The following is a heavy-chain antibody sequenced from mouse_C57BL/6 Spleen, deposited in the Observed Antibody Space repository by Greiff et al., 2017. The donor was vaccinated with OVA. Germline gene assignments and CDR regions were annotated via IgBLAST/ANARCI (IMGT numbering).Heavy chain of an antibody. Sequence: VKVVESGAELVKPGASVKISCKASGYAFSNYWMNWVKQRPGQGLEWIGQIYPGDGDTNYNGKFKGKATLTADKSSSTAYMQLSSLTSEDSAVYFCARGGGYDAMDYWGQRTSVTVSS. CDR2: IYPGDGDT. CDR3: ARGGGYDAMDY. CDR1: GYAFSNYW. J-gene: IGHJ4*01. V-gene: IGHV1-80*01.